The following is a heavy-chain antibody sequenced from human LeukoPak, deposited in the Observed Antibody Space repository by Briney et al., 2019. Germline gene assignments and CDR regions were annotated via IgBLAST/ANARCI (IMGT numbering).Heavy chain of an antibody. J-gene: IGHJ4*02. D-gene: IGHD2-8*01. V-gene: IGHV3-23*01. CDR1: GFTFSSYA. CDR3: AKDGGYCTNGVCYTRRYFDY. Sequence: GGSLRLSCAASGFTFSSYAMSWVRQAPGKGLEWVSAISGSGGSTYYADSVKGRFTISRDNSKNTLYLQMNSLRAEDTVVYYCAKDGGYCTNGVCYTRRYFDYWGQGTLVTVSS. CDR2: ISGSGGST.